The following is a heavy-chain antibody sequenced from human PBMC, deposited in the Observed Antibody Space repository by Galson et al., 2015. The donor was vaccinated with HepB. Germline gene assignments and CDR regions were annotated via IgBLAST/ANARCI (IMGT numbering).Heavy chain of an antibody. CDR2: ISGSGGST. J-gene: IGHJ4*02. CDR1: GFTFSSYA. Sequence: SLRLSCAASGFTFSSYAMSWVRQAPGKGLEWVSAISGSGGSTYYADSVKGRSTISRDNSKNTLYLQMNSLRAEDTAVYYCAKTQARRAVAGTGYWGQGTLVTVSS. V-gene: IGHV3-23*01. D-gene: IGHD6-19*01. CDR3: AKTQARRAVAGTGY.